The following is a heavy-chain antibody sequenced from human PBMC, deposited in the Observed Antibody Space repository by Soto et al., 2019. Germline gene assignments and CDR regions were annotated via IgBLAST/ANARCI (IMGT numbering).Heavy chain of an antibody. D-gene: IGHD2-2*01. J-gene: IGHJ6*03. CDR2: IKSKTDGGTT. CDR1: GFTFSNAW. Sequence: EVQLVESGGGLVKPGGSLRLSCAASGFTFSNAWMSWVRQAPGKGLEWVGRIKSKTDGGTTDYAAPVKGRFTISRDDLKNTLYLQMNSLKTEDTAVYYCTAVGGYCSSTSCYYYYYYYMDVWGKGTTVTVSS. V-gene: IGHV3-15*01. CDR3: TAVGGYCSSTSCYYYYYYYMDV.